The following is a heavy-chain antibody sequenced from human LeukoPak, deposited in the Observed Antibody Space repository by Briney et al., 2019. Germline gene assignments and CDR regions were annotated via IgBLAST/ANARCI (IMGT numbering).Heavy chain of an antibody. CDR3: ARDSNSAVTTSSV. V-gene: IGHV4-61*02. Sequence: SQTLSLTXTVSGGSISSGSYYWSWIRQPAGKGLEWIGRIYTSGSTKYNPSLKSRVTISIDTSKNQFSLKLSSVTAADTAVYYCARDSNSAVTTSSVWGQGTLVTVSS. CDR2: IYTSGST. CDR1: GGSISSGSYY. D-gene: IGHD4-17*01. J-gene: IGHJ4*02.